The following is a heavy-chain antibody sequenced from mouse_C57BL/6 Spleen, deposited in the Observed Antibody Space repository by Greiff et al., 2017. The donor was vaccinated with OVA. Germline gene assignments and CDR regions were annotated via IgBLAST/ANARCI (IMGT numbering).Heavy chain of an antibody. V-gene: IGHV1-53*01. D-gene: IGHD2-10*01. J-gene: IGHJ4*01. Sequence: VQLQQSGTELVKPGASVKLSCKASGYTFTSYWMHWVKQRPGQGLEWIGNINPSNGGTNYNEKFKSKATLTVDKSSSTAYMQLSSLTSEDSAVYYCASPTLYYYAMDYWGQGTSVTVSS. CDR2: INPSNGGT. CDR3: ASPTLYYYAMDY. CDR1: GYTFTSYW.